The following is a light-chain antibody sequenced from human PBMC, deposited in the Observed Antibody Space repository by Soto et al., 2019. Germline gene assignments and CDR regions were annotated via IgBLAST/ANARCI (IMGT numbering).Light chain of an antibody. CDR1: SSDVGGYNY. V-gene: IGLV2-14*01. J-gene: IGLJ1*01. CDR3: CSYTSSSTSYV. CDR2: EVS. Sequence: QSALTQPASVSGSPGQSITISCTGTSSDVGGYNYVSWYQQHPSKVPKLMIYEVSNRPSGVSNRFSGSKSGNTASLTISGLQAEDEADYYCCSYTSSSTSYVFGTGTQLTVL.